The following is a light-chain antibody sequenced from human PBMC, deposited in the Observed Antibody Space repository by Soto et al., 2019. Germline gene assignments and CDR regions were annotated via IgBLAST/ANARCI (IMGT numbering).Light chain of an antibody. V-gene: IGKV1-5*01. J-gene: IGKJ1*01. CDR2: DAS. CDR3: QQYKSYWT. CDR1: QRISTW. Sequence: EIQMTQSTSTLSASVGDGVTITCRASQRISTWLAWYQQKPGKAPKLLISDASSLETGVPSRFSGSGSGTEFTLTINSLQPDDFATYYCQQYKSYWTFGQGTKVDIK.